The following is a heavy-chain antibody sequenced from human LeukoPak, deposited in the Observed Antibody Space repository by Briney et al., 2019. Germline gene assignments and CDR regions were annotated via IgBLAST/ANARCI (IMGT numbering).Heavy chain of an antibody. CDR1: GGSISSYY. D-gene: IGHD3-22*01. Sequence: PSETLSLTCTVSGGSISSYYWSWIRQPPGKGLEWIGYIYYSGSTNYNPSLKSRVIISVDTSKNQFSLKLSSVTAADTAVYYCARYDSDSGDFDYWGQGTLVTVSS. V-gene: IGHV4-59*01. CDR3: ARYDSDSGDFDY. CDR2: IYYSGST. J-gene: IGHJ4*02.